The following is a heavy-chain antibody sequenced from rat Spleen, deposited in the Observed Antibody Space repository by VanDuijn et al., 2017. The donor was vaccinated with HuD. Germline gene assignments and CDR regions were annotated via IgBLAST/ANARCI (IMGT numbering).Heavy chain of an antibody. Sequence: EVQLVESGGGLVQPGRSLKLSCVASGFTFSNYWMYWIRQAPGKGLEWVSSINTDGGSTYYPDSVKGRFTFSKDNAKSTLYLQMNSLRSEDTATYYCTREDYGGYDYWYFDFWGPGTMVTVSS. CDR1: GFTFSNYW. J-gene: IGHJ1*01. CDR2: INTDGGST. CDR3: TREDYGGYDYWYFDF. V-gene: IGHV5-58*01. D-gene: IGHD1-11*01.